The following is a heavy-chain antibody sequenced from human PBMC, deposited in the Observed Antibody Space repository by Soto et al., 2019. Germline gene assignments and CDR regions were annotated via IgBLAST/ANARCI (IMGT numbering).Heavy chain of an antibody. D-gene: IGHD5-18*01. Sequence: SETLSLTCTVSGGSISSSSYYWGWIRQPPGKGLEWIGSIYYSGSTYYNPSLKSRVTISVDTSKNQFSLKLSSVTAADTAVYYCARLRDTAMVTGDYWGQGTLVTVSS. J-gene: IGHJ4*02. CDR3: ARLRDTAMVTGDY. V-gene: IGHV4-39*01. CDR2: IYYSGST. CDR1: GGSISSSSYY.